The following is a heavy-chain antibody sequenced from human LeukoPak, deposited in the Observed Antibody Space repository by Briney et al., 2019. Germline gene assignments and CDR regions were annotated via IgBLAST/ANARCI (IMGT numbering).Heavy chain of an antibody. CDR2: TNWDGAST. J-gene: IGHJ6*03. CDR3: GRVYCSTTSCYDYYDYCMDV. V-gene: IGHV3-20*04. CDR1: GFRFDDYG. Sequence: GGSLRLSCAASGFRFDDYGMSWVRHVPGKGLEWVSGTNWDGASTGYADSVKGRFTISRDNVKNFLYLQMNSLRVEDTALYFCGRVYCSTTSCYDYYDYCMDVWGKGTTVTVSS. D-gene: IGHD2-2*01.